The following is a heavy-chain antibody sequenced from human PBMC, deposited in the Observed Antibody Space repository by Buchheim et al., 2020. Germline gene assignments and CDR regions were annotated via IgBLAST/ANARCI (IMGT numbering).Heavy chain of an antibody. Sequence: QVQLVESGGGVVQPGRSLRLSCAASGFTFSNHGMYWVRQAPGKGLQWVALISFDGTNTSYADSFMGRFTVSRDNSKNTLYLQMNSLRLEDTAVYYCVGGLLRSLEWLFVPLGQGT. D-gene: IGHD3-3*01. CDR3: VGGLLRSLEWLFVP. CDR2: ISFDGTNT. J-gene: IGHJ5*02. CDR1: GFTFSNHG. V-gene: IGHV3-30*03.